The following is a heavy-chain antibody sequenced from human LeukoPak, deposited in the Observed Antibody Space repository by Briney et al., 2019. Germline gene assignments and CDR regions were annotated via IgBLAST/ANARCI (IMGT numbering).Heavy chain of an antibody. CDR1: GFTFSSYA. V-gene: IGHV3-23*01. CDR2: ISSSADST. J-gene: IGHJ4*02. CDR3: AKPLEKYTYGGNFDY. Sequence: GGSLRLSCEASGFTFSSYAMSWVRQAPGKGLAWVSVISSSADSTYYADSVKGRFTISRDNPKNTLYLQMNNLRAEDTAVYYCAKPLEKYTYGGNFDYWGQGSLVTVSS. D-gene: IGHD4-23*01.